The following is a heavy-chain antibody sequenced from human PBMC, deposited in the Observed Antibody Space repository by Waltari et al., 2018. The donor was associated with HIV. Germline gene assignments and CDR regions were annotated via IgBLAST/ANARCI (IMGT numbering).Heavy chain of an antibody. V-gene: IGHV3-11*01. J-gene: IGHJ4*02. CDR2: ISSRGGTT. D-gene: IGHD3-22*01. Sequence: QVHLVKSGGGMVKPGGSLRLSCAASGFTFSDYYMSWIRQAPGKGLEWVSYISSRGGTTDYADAVQVRVTISRDNANNSLFLQMTRLRVDDTATYYCARAVYDSSGYYLDFWGQGSLVAVSS. CDR1: GFTFSDYY. CDR3: ARAVYDSSGYYLDF.